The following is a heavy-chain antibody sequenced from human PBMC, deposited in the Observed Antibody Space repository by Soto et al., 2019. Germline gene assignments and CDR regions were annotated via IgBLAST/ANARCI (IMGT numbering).Heavy chain of an antibody. CDR1: GGSISRSSYY. V-gene: IGHV4-39*01. D-gene: IGHD3-3*01. CDR2: IYYSGST. CDR3: ARSSYYDFWSGYYTYYYYGMDV. J-gene: IGHJ6*02. Sequence: SEALSLTCTVSGGSISRSSYYWGWIRQAPGKGLEWIGSIYYSGSTYYNPSLKSRVTISVDTSKNQFSLKLSSVTAADTAVYYCARSSYYDFWSGYYTYYYYGMDVWGQGTTVT.